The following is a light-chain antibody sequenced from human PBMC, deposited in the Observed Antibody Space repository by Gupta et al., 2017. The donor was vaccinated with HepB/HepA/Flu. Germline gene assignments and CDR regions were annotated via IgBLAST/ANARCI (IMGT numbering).Light chain of an antibody. J-gene: IGKJ2*01. CDR3: QQYYSYPPST. Sequence: AIRMTQSPSSFSASTGDRVTITCRASQGISSYLAWYQQKPGKDPKLLIYAASTLQSGVPSRFSGSGSGTDFTLTISCLQSEDFATYYCQQYYSYPPSTFGQGTKLEIK. CDR1: QGISSY. V-gene: IGKV1-8*01. CDR2: AAS.